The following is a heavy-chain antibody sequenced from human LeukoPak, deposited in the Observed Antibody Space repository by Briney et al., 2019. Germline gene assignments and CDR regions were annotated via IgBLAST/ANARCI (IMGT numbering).Heavy chain of an antibody. CDR3: ATEMATAIDY. J-gene: IGHJ4*02. CDR1: GGSFSGYY. V-gene: IGHV4-34*01. Sequence: SETLSLTCAVYGGSFSGYYWSWIRQPPGKGLEWIGEIKHSGSTNYNPSLKSRVTISVDTSKNQFSLKLSSATAADTAVYYCATEMATAIDYWGQGTLVTVSS. D-gene: IGHD5-24*01. CDR2: IKHSGST.